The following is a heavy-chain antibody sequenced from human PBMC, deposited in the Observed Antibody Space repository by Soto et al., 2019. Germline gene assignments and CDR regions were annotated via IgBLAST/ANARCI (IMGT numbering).Heavy chain of an antibody. J-gene: IGHJ5*02. V-gene: IGHV3-7*05. CDR2: IKEDGSQE. D-gene: IGHD2-21*01. CDR1: GFTFSSYW. Sequence: GGSLRLSCVVSGFTFSSYWMSWVRQAPGRGLEWVANIKEDGSQEQYVDSVKGRCIISRDNARGLLYLQLNSLRAEDTAVYYCAIPSRSISHGEVSWGRGTLVTVSS. CDR3: AIPSRSISHGEVS.